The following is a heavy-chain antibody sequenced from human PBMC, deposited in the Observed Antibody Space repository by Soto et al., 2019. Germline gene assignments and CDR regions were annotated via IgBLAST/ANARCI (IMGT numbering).Heavy chain of an antibody. CDR2: ISAYNGNT. CDR3: ATFGCLRSKRYWYFDL. V-gene: IGHV1-18*01. J-gene: IGHJ2*01. CDR1: GYTFTSYG. D-gene: IGHD4-17*01. Sequence: ASVKVSCKASGYTFTSYGISWVRQAPGQGLEWMGWISAYNGNTNYAQKLQGRVTMTTDTSTSTAYMELRSLRSDDTAVYYCATFGCLRSKRYWYFDLWGRGTLVTVSS.